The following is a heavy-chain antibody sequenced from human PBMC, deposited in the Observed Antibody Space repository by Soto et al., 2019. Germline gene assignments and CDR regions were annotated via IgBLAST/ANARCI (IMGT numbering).Heavy chain of an antibody. J-gene: IGHJ6*02. D-gene: IGHD3-9*01. V-gene: IGHV1-8*01. Sequence: QVQLVQSGAEVKKPGASVKVSCKASGYTFISYDINWVRQSTGQGLEWMGWMNPNSGNTGFAQKFQGRITMTRNTSISTAYMELSSLRSEDTAVYYCARGPYFDPYYGMDVWGQGTTVTVSS. CDR1: GYTFISYD. CDR3: ARGPYFDPYYGMDV. CDR2: MNPNSGNT.